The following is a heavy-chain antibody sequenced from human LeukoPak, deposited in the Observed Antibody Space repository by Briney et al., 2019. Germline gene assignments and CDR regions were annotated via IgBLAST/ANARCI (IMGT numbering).Heavy chain of an antibody. CDR3: ARDYGGYRFDF. V-gene: IGHV4-59*01. CDR2: IYSSGSN. J-gene: IGHJ4*02. D-gene: IGHD5-12*01. CDR1: GGSMNTYY. Sequence: PSETLSLTCTVSGGSMNTYYWSWIRQPPGKGLEWIGYIYSSGSNNYNPSLKRRVTMSVDTSKNQLYLNLSSVTAADTVVYYCARDYGGYRFDFWGQGSLVSVSS.